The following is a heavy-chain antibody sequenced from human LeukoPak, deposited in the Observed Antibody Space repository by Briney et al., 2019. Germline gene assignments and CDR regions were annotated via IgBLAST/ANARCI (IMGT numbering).Heavy chain of an antibody. CDR1: GFAFSASA. J-gene: IGHJ4*02. D-gene: IGHD3-22*01. Sequence: GGSLKLSCAASGFAFSASAIHWVRQASGKGLEWVGRIRTKSNNHATTYGASVKGRFTISRDDSKNTASLHMSSVKTEDTAMYFCTSYDNAGNYYYNYWGRGILVTVSS. CDR2: IRTKSNNHAT. CDR3: TSYDNAGNYYYNY. V-gene: IGHV3-73*01.